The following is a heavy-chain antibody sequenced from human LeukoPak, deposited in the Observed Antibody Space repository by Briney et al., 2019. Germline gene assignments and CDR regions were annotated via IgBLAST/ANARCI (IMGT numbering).Heavy chain of an antibody. Sequence: GESLRLSCAASGFAFDRFTIHWVRQPPGKGLEWISLINRRGHTFYADSVKGRFTISRDNSRNSVFLQMNSLRPEDTALYHCAKEVDCPSDCLFFHSWGQGTLVTVSS. CDR3: AKEVDCPSDCLFFHS. D-gene: IGHD2-21*02. CDR2: INRRGHT. CDR1: GFAFDRFT. J-gene: IGHJ4*02. V-gene: IGHV3-43*01.